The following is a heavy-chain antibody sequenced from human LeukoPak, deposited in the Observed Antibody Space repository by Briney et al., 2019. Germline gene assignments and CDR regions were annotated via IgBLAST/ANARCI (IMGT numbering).Heavy chain of an antibody. D-gene: IGHD3-22*01. J-gene: IGHJ6*02. CDR3: ARDPYYDSSGYYKGYYYGMDV. CDR1: GYTFTSYY. Sequence: ASVKVSCKASGYTFTSYYMHWVRQAPGQGLEWMGIINPSGGSTSYAQKFQGRVTMTRDTSTSTVYMELSSLRSEDTAVYYCARDPYYDSSGYYKGYYYGMDVWGQGTTVTVS. V-gene: IGHV1-46*01. CDR2: INPSGGST.